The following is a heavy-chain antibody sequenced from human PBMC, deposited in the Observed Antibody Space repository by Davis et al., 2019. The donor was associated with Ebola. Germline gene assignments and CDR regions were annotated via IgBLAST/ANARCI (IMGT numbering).Heavy chain of an antibody. V-gene: IGHV7-4-1*02. CDR3: ARAGELDY. D-gene: IGHD1-14*01. CDR2: ISTTTGTP. Sequence: AASVKVSCKASGYTFTNSDMNWVRQAPGQGLEWMGWISTTTGTPTYAQGFTGRFVFSLDTSVSTADLQISGLKAEDTAVYYCARAGELDYWGQGTLVTVSS. CDR1: GYTFTNSD. J-gene: IGHJ4*02.